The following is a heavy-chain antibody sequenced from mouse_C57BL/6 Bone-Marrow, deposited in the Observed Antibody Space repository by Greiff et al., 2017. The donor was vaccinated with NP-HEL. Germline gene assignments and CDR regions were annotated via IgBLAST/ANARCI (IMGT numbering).Heavy chain of an antibody. Sequence: EVKLVESGGGLVKPGGSLKLSCAASGFTFSSYAMSWVRQTPEKRLEWVATISDGGSYNYYPENVKGRFTISRDNAKNNLYLQMSHLKSEDTAMYYCARAPTFYGNYFYYFDYWGQGTTLTVSS. CDR2: ISDGGSYN. D-gene: IGHD2-1*01. CDR1: GFTFSSYA. J-gene: IGHJ2*01. V-gene: IGHV5-4*03. CDR3: ARAPTFYGNYFYYFDY.